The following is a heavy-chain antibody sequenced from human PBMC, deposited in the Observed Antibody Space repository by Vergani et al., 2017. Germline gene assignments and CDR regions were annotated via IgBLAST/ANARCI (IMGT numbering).Heavy chain of an antibody. V-gene: IGHV3-74*01. J-gene: IGHJ6*03. CDR2: INSYGDRT. D-gene: IGHD1-26*01. CDR1: GFTFSNYW. CDR3: ARDGWELLDYCYYMDV. Sequence: VQLVESGGGLVQPGGSLRLSCIASGFTFSNYWMQWVRQAPGKGLMWVSRINSYGDRTSYADSVKGRFTISRDNAKNTLYLQMDSLRAEDTAVYYCARDGWELLDYCYYMDVWGKGTTVTVSS.